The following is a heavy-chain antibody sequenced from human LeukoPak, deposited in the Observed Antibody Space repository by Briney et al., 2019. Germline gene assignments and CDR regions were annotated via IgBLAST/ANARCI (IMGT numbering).Heavy chain of an antibody. D-gene: IGHD3-3*01. CDR1: GGSISSSSYY. Sequence: PSETLSLTCTVSGGSISSSSYYWGWIRQPPGKGLEWIGSIYYSGSTYYNPSLKSRVTISVDTSKNQFSLKLSSVTAADTAVYYCARLQSPFFARPYNWFDPWGQGTLVTVSS. J-gene: IGHJ5*02. CDR2: IYYSGST. V-gene: IGHV4-39*01. CDR3: ARLQSPFFARPYNWFDP.